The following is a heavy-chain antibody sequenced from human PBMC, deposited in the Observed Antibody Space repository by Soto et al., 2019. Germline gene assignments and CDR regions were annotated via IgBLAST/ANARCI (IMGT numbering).Heavy chain of an antibody. CDR1: GGSIKNTNYH. Sequence: SETLSLTCSVSGGSIKNTNYHWGWIRQPPGKGLEWIGTLYYRGATDYNPSLKTRVTISVDTSKNLLSLNLSSVTAADTAVYYCFGVMAATLDYWGQGTLVTVS. CDR2: LYYRGAT. CDR3: FGVMAATLDY. D-gene: IGHD2-21*02. J-gene: IGHJ4*01. V-gene: IGHV4-39*01.